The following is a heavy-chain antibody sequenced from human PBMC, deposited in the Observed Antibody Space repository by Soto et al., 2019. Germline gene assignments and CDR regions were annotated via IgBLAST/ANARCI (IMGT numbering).Heavy chain of an antibody. J-gene: IGHJ6*02. V-gene: IGHV1-69*01. D-gene: IGHD6-13*01. CDR3: AREEYSSSWYGGFYYYYGMDV. CDR1: GGTFSSYA. Sequence: QVQLVQSGAEVKKPGSSVKVSCKASGGTFSSYAISWVRQAPGQGLEWMGGIIPIFGTANYAQKFQGRVTITADESTSTDYMELSSLRSEDTAVYYCAREEYSSSWYGGFYYYYGMDVWGQGTTVTVSS. CDR2: IIPIFGTA.